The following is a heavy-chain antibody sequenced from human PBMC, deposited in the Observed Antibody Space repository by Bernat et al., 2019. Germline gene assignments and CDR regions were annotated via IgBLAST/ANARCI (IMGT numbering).Heavy chain of an antibody. CDR1: GYTFTGYY. Sequence: QVQLVQSGAEVKKPGASVKVSCKASGYTFTGYYMHWVRQAPGQGLEWMGWINPNSGGKNYAQKFQGRVTMTRETASSTAYMELSRLRSDDTAVYYGARAYSSGWYRYDSWGQGTLATASS. J-gene: IGHJ4*02. V-gene: IGHV1-2*02. D-gene: IGHD6-19*01. CDR3: ARAYSSGWYRYDS. CDR2: INPNSGGK.